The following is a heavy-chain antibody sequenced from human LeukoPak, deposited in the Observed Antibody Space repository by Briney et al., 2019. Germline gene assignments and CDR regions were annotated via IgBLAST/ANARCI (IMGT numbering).Heavy chain of an antibody. Sequence: PSETLSLTCTVSGGSISSSTYYWGWIRQPPGKGLEWIGSIYYSGNTYYNPSLKSRVTISVDMSKNQFSLKLSSVTAADTAVYYCTRGGDDWYAFDIWGQGRMVTVSS. CDR2: IYYSGNT. J-gene: IGHJ3*02. D-gene: IGHD3-9*01. CDR1: GGSISSSTYY. V-gene: IGHV4-39*07. CDR3: TRGGDDWYAFDI.